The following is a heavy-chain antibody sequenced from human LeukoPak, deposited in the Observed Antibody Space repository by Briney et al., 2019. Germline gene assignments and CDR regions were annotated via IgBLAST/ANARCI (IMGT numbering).Heavy chain of an antibody. D-gene: IGHD6-13*01. V-gene: IGHV1-24*01. CDR2: FDPEDGET. Sequence: ASVKVSCKVSGYTLTELSMHWVRQAPGKGLEWMGGFDPEDGETFYAQKFQGRVTMTEDTSTDTAYMELSSLRSEDTAVYYCATASSSWYYFDYWGQGTLVTVSS. CDR1: GYTLTELS. J-gene: IGHJ4*02. CDR3: ATASSSWYYFDY.